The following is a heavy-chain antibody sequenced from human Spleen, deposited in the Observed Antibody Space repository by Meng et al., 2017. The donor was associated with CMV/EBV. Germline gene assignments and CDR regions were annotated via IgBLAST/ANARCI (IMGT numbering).Heavy chain of an antibody. J-gene: IGHJ4*02. Sequence: GGSLRLSCAVSGFTFSDYAMSWVRQAPGKGLESVSSITGSGSTAFYADSVKGRFTVSRDNSKNTLYLQMKSLRAEDTAVYYCAKEGSGLDYWGQGTPVTVSS. V-gene: IGHV3-23*01. D-gene: IGHD2-21*01. CDR1: GFTFSDYA. CDR2: ITGSGSTA. CDR3: AKEGSGLDY.